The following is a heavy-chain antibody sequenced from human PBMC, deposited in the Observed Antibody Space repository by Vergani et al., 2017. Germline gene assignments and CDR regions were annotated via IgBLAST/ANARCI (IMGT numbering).Heavy chain of an antibody. CDR1: GGSMSGYY. D-gene: IGHD3-10*01. V-gene: IGHV4-59*01. Sequence: QVRLQESGPGLVKPSETLSLTCSVSGGSMSGYYWCWIRQPPGKELEWIGYMYHSGSTNYNPSLETRVTISGDTSKNQFSLKLNSVTAADTAVYYCGRVADFYGLGSHLLDLWGQGILVTVSS. CDR3: GRVADFYGLGSHLLDL. CDR2: MYHSGST. J-gene: IGHJ5*02.